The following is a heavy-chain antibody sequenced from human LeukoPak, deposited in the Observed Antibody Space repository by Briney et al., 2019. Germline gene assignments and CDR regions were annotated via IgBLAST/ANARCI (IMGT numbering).Heavy chain of an antibody. CDR1: GFTFSSYG. V-gene: IGHV3-33*01. Sequence: PGRSLRLSCAASGFTFSSYGMHWVRQAPGKGLEWVAVIWYDGSNKYYVDSVKGRFTISRDNSKNTLYLQMSSLRAEDTAVYYCARGEYCSSTSCQRRGAFDIWGQGTMVTVSS. CDR2: IWYDGSNK. J-gene: IGHJ3*02. CDR3: ARGEYCSSTSCQRRGAFDI. D-gene: IGHD2-2*01.